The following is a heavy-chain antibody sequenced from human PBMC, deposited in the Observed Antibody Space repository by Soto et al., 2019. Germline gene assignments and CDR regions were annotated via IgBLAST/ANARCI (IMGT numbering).Heavy chain of an antibody. CDR1: GGTFSSYT. Sequence: GASVKVSCEACGGTFSSYTISWVRQAPGQGLEWMGRIIPILGIANYAQKFQGRVTITADKSTSTAYMELSSLRSEDTAVYYCARDPSCSGGSCQENWFDPWGQGTLVTVSS. D-gene: IGHD2-15*01. J-gene: IGHJ5*02. CDR2: IIPILGIA. CDR3: ARDPSCSGGSCQENWFDP. V-gene: IGHV1-69*04.